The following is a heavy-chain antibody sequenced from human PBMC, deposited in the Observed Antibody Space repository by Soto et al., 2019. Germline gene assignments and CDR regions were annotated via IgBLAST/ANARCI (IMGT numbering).Heavy chain of an antibody. CDR1: GFSLTTSGVG. Sequence: QITLKESGPTLVKPTETLTLTCTFSGFSLTTSGVGVGWIRQPPGKALEWLVFIYWDDDKRYSPSLENRLTMTKDNSNIQVVLTVAESDQADAATYYCAHSIVPVTYDNGNGGHFDYWGQGTLVTVSS. J-gene: IGHJ4*02. D-gene: IGHD2-15*01. CDR2: IYWDDDK. CDR3: AHSIVPVTYDNGNGGHFDY. V-gene: IGHV2-5*02.